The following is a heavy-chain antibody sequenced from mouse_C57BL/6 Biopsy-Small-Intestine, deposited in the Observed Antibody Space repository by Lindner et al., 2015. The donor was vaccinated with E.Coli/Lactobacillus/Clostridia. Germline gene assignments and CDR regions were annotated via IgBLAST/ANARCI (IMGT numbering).Heavy chain of an antibody. CDR3: ARAQNMVRGYDDFDF. Sequence: SVKVSCKASGYTFTSYYIHWVRQAPGQGLEWMGIINPSGGSTRYAQKFQGRVTMTRDTSTSTVQMELSSLRSEDTAVYYCARAQNMVRGYDDFDFWGQGTMVTVSS. V-gene: IGHV1-53*01. CDR1: GYTFTSYY. J-gene: IGHJ3*01. CDR2: INPSGGST. D-gene: IGHD2-2*01.